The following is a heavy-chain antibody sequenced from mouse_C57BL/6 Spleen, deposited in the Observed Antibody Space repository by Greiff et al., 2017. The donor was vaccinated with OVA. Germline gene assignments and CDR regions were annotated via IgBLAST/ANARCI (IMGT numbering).Heavy chain of an antibody. D-gene: IGHD2-4*01. CDR3: ARERLRRDAMDY. CDR1: GYTFTSYW. CDR2: IDPSDSYT. Sequence: QVHVKQPGAELVRPGTSVKLSCKASGYTFTSYWMHWVKQRPGQGLEWIGVIDPSDSYTNYNQKFKGKATLTVDTSSSTAYMQLSSLTSEDSAVYYCARERLRRDAMDYWGQGTSVTVSS. J-gene: IGHJ4*01. V-gene: IGHV1-59*01.